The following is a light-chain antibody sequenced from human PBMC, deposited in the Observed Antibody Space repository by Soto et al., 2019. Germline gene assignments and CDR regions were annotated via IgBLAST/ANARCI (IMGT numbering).Light chain of an antibody. CDR2: DVT. CDR1: SSVVGAYNH. J-gene: IGLJ1*01. V-gene: IGLV2-14*03. CDR3: SSYTSSSTHV. Sequence: QSALTQPASVSGSPGQSITISCTGTSSVVGAYNHVSWYQQHPGKAPKVIIYDVTNRPSGVSNNFSGSKSGNTASLTIPGLQADDEADYYCSSYTSSSTHVFGPGTKVTV.